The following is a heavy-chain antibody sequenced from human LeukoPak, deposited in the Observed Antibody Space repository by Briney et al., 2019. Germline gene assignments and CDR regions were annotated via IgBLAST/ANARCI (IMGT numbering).Heavy chain of an antibody. D-gene: IGHD3-16*01. CDR2: INPNSGGT. V-gene: IGHV1-2*02. J-gene: IGHJ4*02. Sequence: ASVKVSCKASGYTFTGYYMHWVRQAPGQGLEWMGWINPNSGGTNYAQKFQGRVTMTRDTSISTAYMELSRLRSDDTAVYYCARVRGITFGGPYFDYWGQGTLVTVSS. CDR3: ARVRGITFGGPYFDY. CDR1: GYTFTGYY.